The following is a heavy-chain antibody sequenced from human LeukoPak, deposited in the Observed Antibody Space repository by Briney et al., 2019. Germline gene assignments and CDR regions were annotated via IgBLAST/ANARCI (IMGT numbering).Heavy chain of an antibody. Sequence: SETLSLTCTVSGGSISSHYWSWIRQPPGKGLEYIGYNNYVGSADYNPSLKSRVTISVDTPKNQFSLKLSSATAADTAVYYCARHYDGRESRSYYEDYWGQGTLVIVSS. D-gene: IGHD1-26*01. CDR1: GGSISSHY. J-gene: IGHJ4*02. CDR3: ARHYDGRESRSYYEDY. V-gene: IGHV4-59*08. CDR2: NNYVGSA.